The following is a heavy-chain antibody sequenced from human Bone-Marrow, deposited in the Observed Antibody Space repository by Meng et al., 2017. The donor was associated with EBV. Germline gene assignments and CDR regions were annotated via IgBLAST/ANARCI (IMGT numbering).Heavy chain of an antibody. V-gene: IGHV1-46*01. CDR3: ARDAGDGYKHFDY. D-gene: IGHD5-24*01. Sequence: QGQPVESGGEVKKPGVSVKVSCKASGYTFTSYYMHWVRQAPGQGLEWMGIINTSGGSTSYAQKFQGRVTMTRDTSTSTVYMELSSLRSEDTAVYYCARDAGDGYKHFDYWGQGTLVTVSS. CDR1: GYTFTSYY. CDR2: INTSGGST. J-gene: IGHJ4*02.